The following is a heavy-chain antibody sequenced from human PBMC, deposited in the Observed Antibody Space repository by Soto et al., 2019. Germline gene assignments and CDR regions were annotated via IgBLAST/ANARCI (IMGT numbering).Heavy chain of an antibody. CDR2: FYSSGSI. CDR3: ARMYSSGSGWFHP. V-gene: IGHV4-31*03. Sequence: SETLSLTCFVSGYSITAGGYYWSWIRHHPGKGLEWTGSFYSSGSIIYNPSLRSRVSISGDTSSNQFSMSLTSVTAADTARYYCARMYSSGSGWFHPWGQGTLVTV. D-gene: IGHD6-19*01. J-gene: IGHJ5*02. CDR1: GYSITAGGYY.